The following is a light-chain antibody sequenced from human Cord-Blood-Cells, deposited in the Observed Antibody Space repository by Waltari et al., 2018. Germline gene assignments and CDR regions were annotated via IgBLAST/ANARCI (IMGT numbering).Light chain of an antibody. CDR1: NSDVGGYNY. J-gene: IGLJ3*02. CDR2: EVS. Sequence: QSALTQPASVSGSPGQSITISCTGTNSDVGGYNYFPWYQQHPGKAPKPIIYEVSNRPSGVSNRFSGSKSGNTASLTISGLQAEDEADYYCSSYTSSSTWVFGGGTKLTVL. CDR3: SSYTSSSTWV. V-gene: IGLV2-14*01.